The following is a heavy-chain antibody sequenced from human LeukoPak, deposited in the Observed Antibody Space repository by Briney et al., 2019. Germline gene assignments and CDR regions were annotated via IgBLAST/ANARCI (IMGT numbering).Heavy chain of an antibody. J-gene: IGHJ3*02. CDR2: IRYDGSNK. D-gene: IGHD3-3*01. Sequence: GGSLRLSCAASGFTFSSYGMHWVRQAPGKGLEWVAFIRYDGSNKYYADSVKGRFTISRDNSKNTLYLQMNSLRAEDTAVYYCARGAIFGVVITRSAFDIWGQGTMVTVSS. CDR1: GFTFSSYG. V-gene: IGHV3-30*02. CDR3: ARGAIFGVVITRSAFDI.